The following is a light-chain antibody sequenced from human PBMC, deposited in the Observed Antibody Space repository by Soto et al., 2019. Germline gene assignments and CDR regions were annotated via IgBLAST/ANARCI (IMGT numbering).Light chain of an antibody. CDR2: DAS. V-gene: IGKV3-11*01. Sequence: EIVLTQSPATLSLSPGESATLSCRASRSVSNYLAWYQQKPGQAPRLLIYDASSRPTDIPARFSGSGSGTDFTLTISSLQSEDFAVYYCQQYNNWPPITFGQGIRLEIK. CDR3: QQYNNWPPIT. J-gene: IGKJ5*01. CDR1: RSVSNY.